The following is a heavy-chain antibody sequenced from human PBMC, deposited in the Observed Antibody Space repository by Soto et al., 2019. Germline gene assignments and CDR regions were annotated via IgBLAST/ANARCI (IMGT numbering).Heavy chain of an antibody. Sequence: QVQLQQWGAGLLKPSETLSLTCAVYGGSFSGYYWSWIRQPPGKGLEWIGEINHSGSTNYNPSLKSRVTISVDTSKNQFSLKLSSVTAADTAVYYCARVKGHIWFGELSWFDPWGQGTLVTVSS. CDR3: ARVKGHIWFGELSWFDP. V-gene: IGHV4-34*01. J-gene: IGHJ5*02. D-gene: IGHD3-10*01. CDR1: GGSFSGYY. CDR2: INHSGST.